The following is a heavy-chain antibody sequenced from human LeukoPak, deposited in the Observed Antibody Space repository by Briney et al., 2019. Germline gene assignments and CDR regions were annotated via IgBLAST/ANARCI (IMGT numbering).Heavy chain of an antibody. V-gene: IGHV1-2*02. CDR2: INPNSGGT. CDR3: ARDGYITIIGENDY. Sequence: ASVKVSCKASGYTFTGYYMHWVRQAPGQGLEWMGWINPNSGGTNYAQKFQGRVTMTRDTSISTAYMELSRLRSDDTAVYYCARDGYITIIGENDYWGQGTLVTVSS. CDR1: GYTFTGYY. D-gene: IGHD3-22*01. J-gene: IGHJ4*02.